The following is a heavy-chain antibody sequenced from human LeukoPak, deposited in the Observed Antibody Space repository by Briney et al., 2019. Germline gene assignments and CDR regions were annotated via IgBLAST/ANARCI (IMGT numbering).Heavy chain of an antibody. D-gene: IGHD1-26*01. V-gene: IGHV4-59*01. Sequence: SETLSLTCTVSGGSISSYYWSWIRQPPGKGLEWIGYIYYSGSTNYNPSLKSRVTISVDTSKNQFSLKLSSVTAADTAVYYCARVVGRKDGGFDYWGHGALVTVSS. CDR2: IYYSGST. CDR1: GGSISSYY. CDR3: ARVVGRKDGGFDY. J-gene: IGHJ4*01.